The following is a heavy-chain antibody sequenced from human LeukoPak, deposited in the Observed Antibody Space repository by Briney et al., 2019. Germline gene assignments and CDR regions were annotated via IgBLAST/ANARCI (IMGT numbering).Heavy chain of an antibody. CDR2: ISSSSSTI. J-gene: IGHJ6*03. V-gene: IGHV3-48*01. CDR1: GFTFSSYE. D-gene: IGHD1-1*01. CDR3: ARDQAQWNRQTYYYYYYMDV. Sequence: GGSLRLSCAASGFTFSSYEMNWVRQAPGKGLEWVSYISSSSSTIYYADSVKGRFTISRDNAKNSLYLQMNSLRAEDTAVYYCARDQAQWNRQTYYYYYYMDVWGKGTTVTVSS.